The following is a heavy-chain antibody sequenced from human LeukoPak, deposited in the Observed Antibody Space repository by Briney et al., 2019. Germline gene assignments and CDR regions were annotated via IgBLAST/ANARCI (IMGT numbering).Heavy chain of an antibody. V-gene: IGHV4-4*07. CDR1: GGSISSYY. CDR2: THTSGRT. CDR3: ARTILPAQNAGAFDI. Sequence: SETLSLTCTVPGGSISSYYWSWIRQPAGKGLEFVGRTHTSGRTDYNPSLRGRLTMSLDTSQNQFSLRLTSVTAADTAVYYCARTILPAQNAGAFDIWGPGTMVTVAS. J-gene: IGHJ3*02. D-gene: IGHD2-2*01.